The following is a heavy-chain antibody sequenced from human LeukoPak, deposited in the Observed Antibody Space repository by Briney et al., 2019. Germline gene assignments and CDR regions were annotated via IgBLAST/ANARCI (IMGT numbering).Heavy chain of an antibody. J-gene: IGHJ6*02. Sequence: GRSLRLSCAASGFTFSSYGMHWVRQAPGKGLEWVAVIWYDGSNKCYADSVKGRFTISRDNSKNTLYLQMNSLRAEDTAVYYCARSMDYYYGMDVWGQGTTVTVSS. V-gene: IGHV3-33*01. CDR1: GFTFSSYG. CDR3: ARSMDYYYGMDV. D-gene: IGHD5-24*01. CDR2: IWYDGSNK.